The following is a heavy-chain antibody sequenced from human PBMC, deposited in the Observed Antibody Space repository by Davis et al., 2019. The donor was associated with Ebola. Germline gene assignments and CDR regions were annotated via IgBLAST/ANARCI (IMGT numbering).Heavy chain of an antibody. CDR1: GFTFSCYA. V-gene: IGHV3-23*01. J-gene: IGHJ1*01. D-gene: IGHD6-19*01. Sequence: ESLKTPCAASGFTFSCYAMSLVRQAPGKGLEWVSAISGSGGSTYYADSVKGRFTISRDNSKNTLDLQMNSLRAEDTAVYSCAKDRAVAGTAPPYFQNWGQGTLVTVSS. CDR2: ISGSGGST. CDR3: AKDRAVAGTAPPYFQN.